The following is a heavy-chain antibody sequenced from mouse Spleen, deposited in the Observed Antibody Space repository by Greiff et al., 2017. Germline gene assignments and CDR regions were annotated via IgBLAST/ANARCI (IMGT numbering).Heavy chain of an antibody. J-gene: IGHJ1*03. D-gene: IGHD4-1*01. V-gene: IGHV5-4*03. CDR1: GFTFSSYA. CDR2: ISDGGSYT. CDR3: ARAQTDWYFDV. Sequence: EVKLVESGGGLVKPGGSLKLSCAASGFTFSSYAMSWVRQTPEKRLEWVATISDGGSYTYYPDNVKGRFTISRDNAKNNLYLQMSHLKSEDTAMYYCARAQTDWYFDVWGTGTTVTVSS.